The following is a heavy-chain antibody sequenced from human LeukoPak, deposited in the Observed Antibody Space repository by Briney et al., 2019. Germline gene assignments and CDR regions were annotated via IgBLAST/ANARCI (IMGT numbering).Heavy chain of an antibody. V-gene: IGHV3-7*01. Sequence: GGSLRLSCAASGFTFSNYWMTWVRQAPGKGREGVANIKEDGSEKYYVDSVKGRFTISRDNVKNSLYLQMNSLRVEDTAVYYYARHFPSYGKADLDYWGQGALVTVSS. CDR3: ARHFPSYGKADLDY. J-gene: IGHJ4*02. CDR1: GFTFSNYW. D-gene: IGHD3-3*02. CDR2: IKEDGSEK.